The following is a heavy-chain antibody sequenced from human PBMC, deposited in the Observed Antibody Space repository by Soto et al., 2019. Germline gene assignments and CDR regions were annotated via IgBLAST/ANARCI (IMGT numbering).Heavy chain of an antibody. J-gene: IGHJ6*02. CDR3: ASDPPCSSDCGLDV. D-gene: IGHD2-21*01. Sequence: WETLSLTCTVSGVSVTRGSYYWNWIRQPPGKGLEWIGYISYSGSTNYNPSLRSRVTISLDRSKNQFSLRLNSVTAADTAIYYCASDPPCSSDCGLDVWGQGTTVTVSS. CDR1: GVSVTRGSYY. CDR2: ISYSGST. V-gene: IGHV4-61*01.